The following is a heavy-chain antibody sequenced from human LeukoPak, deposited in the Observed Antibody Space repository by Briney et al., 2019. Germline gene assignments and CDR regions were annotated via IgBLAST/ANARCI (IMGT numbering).Heavy chain of an antibody. Sequence: PGGSLRLSCAASGVTVSSHYMNWVRQAPGKGLEWVSSISSSSSYIYYADSVKGRFTISRDNAKNSLYLQMNSLRAEDTAVYYCARGIGDGYNYRNWYFDLWGRGTLVTVSS. CDR1: GVTVSSHY. D-gene: IGHD5-24*01. J-gene: IGHJ2*01. CDR2: ISSSSSYI. V-gene: IGHV3-21*01. CDR3: ARGIGDGYNYRNWYFDL.